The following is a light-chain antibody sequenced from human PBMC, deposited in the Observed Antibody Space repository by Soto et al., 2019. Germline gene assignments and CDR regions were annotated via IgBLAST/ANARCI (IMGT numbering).Light chain of an antibody. CDR3: SSYTGSSTYVV. V-gene: IGLV2-14*01. Sequence: QSVLTQPASVSGSPGQSITISCTGTSSDVGGYNYVSWYQQHPGKAPKLMIYDVSNRPSGVSNRFSGSKSGNTASLTISGLQAEDEADYYCSSYTGSSTYVVFGGGPSSPS. CDR1: SSDVGGYNY. J-gene: IGLJ2*01. CDR2: DVS.